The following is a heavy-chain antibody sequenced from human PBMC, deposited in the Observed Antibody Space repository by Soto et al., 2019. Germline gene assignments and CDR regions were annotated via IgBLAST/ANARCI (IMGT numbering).Heavy chain of an antibody. CDR2: IYYDGRT. V-gene: IGHV4-59*01. CDR1: GDAISTYY. CDR3: ARDQLRSDLYVWFDP. Sequence: ADNLSLTCTLAGDAISTYYWGWIGQPPGKELRWIGYIYYDGRTSYNHSLRRRVTISVDTSKNQFSLILSSVPSADTAVYYCARDQLRSDLYVWFDPWGQGTLVTVSS. J-gene: IGHJ5*02. D-gene: IGHD2-8*01.